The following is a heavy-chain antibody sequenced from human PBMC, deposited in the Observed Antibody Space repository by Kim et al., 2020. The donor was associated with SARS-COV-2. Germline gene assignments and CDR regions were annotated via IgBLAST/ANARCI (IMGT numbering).Heavy chain of an antibody. D-gene: IGHD2-15*01. CDR3: AKDPCCGGDTCYSNFGY. J-gene: IGHJ4*02. CDR1: EFTFSSYA. V-gene: IGHV3-23*01. CDR2: ISGSGGST. Sequence: GGSLRLSCAASEFTFSSYAMSWVRQAPGKGLEWVSAISGSGGSTFYADSVKGRFTISRDNSKNTLYLQMNSLRAEDTAVYYCAKDPCCGGDTCYSNFGYWGRGPLVTVSS.